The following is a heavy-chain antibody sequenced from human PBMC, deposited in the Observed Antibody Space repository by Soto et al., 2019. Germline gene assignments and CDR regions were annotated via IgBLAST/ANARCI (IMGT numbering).Heavy chain of an antibody. CDR2: ISGSGGST. D-gene: IGHD2-2*01. V-gene: IGHV3-23*01. Sequence: GGSLRLSCAASGFTFSSYAMSWVRQAPGKGLEWVSAISGSGGSTYYADSVKGRFTISRDNSKNTLYLQMNSLRAEDTAVYYCPPRYCSSTSCYHGMDVWGQGTTVTVSS. CDR3: PPRYCSSTSCYHGMDV. J-gene: IGHJ6*02. CDR1: GFTFSSYA.